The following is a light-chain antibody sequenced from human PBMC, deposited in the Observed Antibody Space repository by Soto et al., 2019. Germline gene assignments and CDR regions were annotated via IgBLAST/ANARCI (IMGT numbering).Light chain of an antibody. CDR2: SNS. Sequence: QSALTQPPSASATPGQRVTISCSGSSSNIGSNTVNWYQHLPGTAPKLVIYSNSHWPSGVPDRFSGSKSGTSASLAISGLQSEDEADYYCAAWDDSLHGYVFGTGTKVTVL. CDR3: AAWDDSLHGYV. CDR1: SSNIGSNT. V-gene: IGLV1-44*01. J-gene: IGLJ1*01.